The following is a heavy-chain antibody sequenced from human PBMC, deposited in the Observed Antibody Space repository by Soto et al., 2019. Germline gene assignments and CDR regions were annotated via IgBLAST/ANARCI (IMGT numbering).Heavy chain of an antibody. CDR3: ARSGPRGNYYFDY. J-gene: IGHJ4*02. CDR2: IYYSGST. D-gene: IGHD1-1*01. V-gene: IGHV4-59*01. CDR1: GGSISSYY. Sequence: SETLSLTCTVSGGSISSYYWSWIRQPPGKGLEWIGYIYYSGSTNYNPSLKSRVNISVDTSKNQFSLKLSSVTAADTAVYYCARSGPRGNYYFDYWGQGTLVTVSS.